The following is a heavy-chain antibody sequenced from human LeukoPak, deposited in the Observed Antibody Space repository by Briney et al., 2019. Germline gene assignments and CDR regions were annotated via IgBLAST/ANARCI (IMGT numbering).Heavy chain of an antibody. CDR2: INHSGST. J-gene: IGHJ5*02. V-gene: IGHV4-34*01. CDR3: ARSSSGWWSTNWLDP. Sequence: PSETLSLTCAVYGGSFSGYYWSWIRQPPGKGLEWIGEINHSGSTNYNPSLKSRVTISVDTSKNQFSLKLSSVTAADTAVYYCARSSSGWWSTNWLDPWGQGTLVTVSS. CDR1: GGSFSGYY. D-gene: IGHD6-19*01.